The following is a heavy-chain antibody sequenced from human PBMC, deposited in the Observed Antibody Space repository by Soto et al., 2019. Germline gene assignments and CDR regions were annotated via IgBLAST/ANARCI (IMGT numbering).Heavy chain of an antibody. CDR1: GFTFSSYG. CDR3: AKEGSSSRGYFDY. J-gene: IGHJ4*02. V-gene: IGHV3-30*18. Sequence: GGALRLSCAASGFTFSSYGMHWVRQAPGKGLEWVAVISYDGSNKYYADSVKGRFTISRDNSKNTLYLQMNSLRAEDTAVYYCAKEGSSSRGYFDYWGQGTLVTVSS. CDR2: ISYDGSNK. D-gene: IGHD6-13*01.